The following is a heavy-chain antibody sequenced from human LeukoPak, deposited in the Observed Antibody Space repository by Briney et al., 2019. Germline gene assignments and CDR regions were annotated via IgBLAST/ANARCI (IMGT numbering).Heavy chain of an antibody. J-gene: IGHJ4*02. CDR3: ARLPTRLLWFLRLLRGDYFDY. Sequence: GESLKISCKGSGYSFSSYWIGWVRQMPGKGLEWMGIIYPGDSDARYSPSFQGQVTMSVDTSISTAYLQWSSLNASDTAMYYCARLPTRLLWFLRLLRGDYFDYWGQGTLVTVSS. V-gene: IGHV5-51*01. D-gene: IGHD3-22*01. CDR2: IYPGDSDA. CDR1: GYSFSSYW.